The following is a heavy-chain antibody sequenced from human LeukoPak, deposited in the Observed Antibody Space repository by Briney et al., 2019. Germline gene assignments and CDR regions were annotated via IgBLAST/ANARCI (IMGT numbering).Heavy chain of an antibody. V-gene: IGHV4-4*02. D-gene: IGHD5-18*01. CDR3: ARDRGGHSYVYDY. CDR1: SGSVSSSYW. CDR2: IFHSGTT. Sequence: TSGTLSLTCAVSSGSVSSSYWWSWVRQPPGKGLEWIGEIFHSGTTNYNPSLKSRVTISLDKSKNQFSLKLSSVTAADTAVYYCARDRGGHSYVYDYWGQGTLVTVSS. J-gene: IGHJ4*02.